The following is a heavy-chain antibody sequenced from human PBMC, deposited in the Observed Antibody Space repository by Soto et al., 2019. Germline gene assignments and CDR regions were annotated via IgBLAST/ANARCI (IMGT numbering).Heavy chain of an antibody. Sequence: EVQLVESGGGLVKPGRSLRLSCTASGFTFGDYAMSWFRQAPGKGLEWVGFIRSKAYGGTTEYAASVKGRFTISRDDSKSIAYLQMNSLKTEDTAVYYCTSYYGSGSSPFDYWGQGTLVTVSS. CDR1: GFTFGDYA. CDR3: TSYYGSGSSPFDY. J-gene: IGHJ4*02. V-gene: IGHV3-49*05. CDR2: IRSKAYGGTT. D-gene: IGHD3-10*01.